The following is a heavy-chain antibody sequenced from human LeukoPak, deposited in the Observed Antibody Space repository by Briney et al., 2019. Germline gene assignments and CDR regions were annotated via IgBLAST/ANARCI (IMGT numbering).Heavy chain of an antibody. D-gene: IGHD5/OR15-5a*01. V-gene: IGHV3-23*01. CDR3: AKARGSSVYEQFDY. CDR1: GFAFSTYA. J-gene: IGHJ4*02. CDR2: ISTSGRAT. Sequence: AGGSLRLSCAASGFAFSTYAMTWVRQAPEKGLQWVSTISTSGRATYCADSVEGRFTTSRDNSKNTLYLQMNSLRADDTAVYYCAKARGSSVYEQFDYWGQGTQVTVSP.